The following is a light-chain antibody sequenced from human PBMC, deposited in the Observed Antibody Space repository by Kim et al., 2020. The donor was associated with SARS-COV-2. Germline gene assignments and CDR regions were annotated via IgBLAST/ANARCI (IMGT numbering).Light chain of an antibody. Sequence: EIVLTQSPGTLSLSPGERATLSCRASLSVSSSYLAWYQQKPGQAPRLLIYGASSRATGIPDRFSGSGSGTDFTLTISRLEPEDFAVYYCQQYGRSPLTFGGGTKVDIK. CDR3: QQYGRSPLT. V-gene: IGKV3-20*01. J-gene: IGKJ4*01. CDR2: GAS. CDR1: LSVSSSY.